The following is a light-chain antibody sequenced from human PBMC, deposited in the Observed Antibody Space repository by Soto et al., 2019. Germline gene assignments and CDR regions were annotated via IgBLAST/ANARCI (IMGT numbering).Light chain of an antibody. CDR3: SSYAGSDNLI. CDR1: SRDVGIYNS. Sequence: QSALTQPPSASGSPGQSVTISCTGTSRDVGIYNSVSWYQQHPGKAPKLIIYEVSKRPSGVPDRFSGSKSGNTASLTVSASQAEDEADYYCSSYAGSDNLIFGGGTQLTVL. V-gene: IGLV2-8*01. CDR2: EVS. J-gene: IGLJ2*01.